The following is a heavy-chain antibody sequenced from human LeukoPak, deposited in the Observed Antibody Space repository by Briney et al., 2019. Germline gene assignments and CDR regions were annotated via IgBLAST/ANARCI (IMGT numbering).Heavy chain of an antibody. Sequence: GGSLGLSCAASGFIFSHNWMSWVRQVPGKGLEWVANLKPDGSDKYYVDSVKGRFTISRDNAKNSLYLQMDSLRAEDTAVYYCATELQWSFYYWGQGTLVTVSS. CDR1: GFIFSHNW. CDR3: ATELQWSFYY. D-gene: IGHD2-15*01. V-gene: IGHV3-7*02. CDR2: LKPDGSDK. J-gene: IGHJ4*02.